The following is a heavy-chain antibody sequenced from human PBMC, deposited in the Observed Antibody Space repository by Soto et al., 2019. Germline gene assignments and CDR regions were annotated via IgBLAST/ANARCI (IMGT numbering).Heavy chain of an antibody. D-gene: IGHD3-3*01. J-gene: IGHJ6*02. CDR1: GGSISSYY. Sequence: SETLSLTCTVSGGSISSYYWIWIRQPPGKGLEWIGYIYYSGSTNYNPSLKSRVTISVDTSKNQFSLKLSSVTAADTAVYYCARSRSRDGYNFWDYYYYGMDVWGQGTTVTVSS. CDR3: ARSRSRDGYNFWDYYYYGMDV. CDR2: IYYSGST. V-gene: IGHV4-59*01.